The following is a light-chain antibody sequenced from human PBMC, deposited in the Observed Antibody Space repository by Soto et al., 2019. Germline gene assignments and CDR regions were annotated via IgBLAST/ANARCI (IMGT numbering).Light chain of an antibody. CDR3: QQYGSSPLT. Sequence: EIVLTQSPGTLSLSPGERSTLSCRSSQSVSNNYLAWYQQKPGQAPRLLIYGTSIRATGIPDRFVGSGSGTDFTLTINRLEPEDLAVYYCQQYGSSPLTFGGGTKVDI. J-gene: IGKJ4*01. V-gene: IGKV3-20*01. CDR2: GTS. CDR1: QSVSNNY.